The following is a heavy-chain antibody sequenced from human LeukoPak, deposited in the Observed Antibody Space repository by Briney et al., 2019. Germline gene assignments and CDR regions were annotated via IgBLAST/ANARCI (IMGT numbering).Heavy chain of an antibody. CDR3: ARGEGYYYDSSGDY. D-gene: IGHD3-22*01. J-gene: IGHJ4*02. Sequence: PGGSLRLSCAASGFTFSSYSMNWVRKAPGKGLEWVSYISSSSSTIYYADSVKGRFTISKDNAKNSLYLQMNSLRDEDTAVYYCARGEGYYYDSSGDYWGQGTLVTVSS. CDR2: ISSSSSTI. V-gene: IGHV3-48*02. CDR1: GFTFSSYS.